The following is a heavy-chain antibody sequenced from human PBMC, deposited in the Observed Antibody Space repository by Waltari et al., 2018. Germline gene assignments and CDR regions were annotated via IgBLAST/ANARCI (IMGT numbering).Heavy chain of an antibody. J-gene: IGHJ4*02. CDR1: GTSIAGRPFY. CDR3: ARFGPISPLED. D-gene: IGHD3-3*01. CDR2: IYSSGRT. Sequence: QTQLQESGPGLVKASETVSLHCSVTGTSIAGRPFYWGWIRQPPGRGLEWLGTIYSSGRTTYNPSLKSRVTMSIHTTTNQFSLKLTSVTAADTAFYFCARFGPISPLEDWGQGTLITVS. V-gene: IGHV4-39*01.